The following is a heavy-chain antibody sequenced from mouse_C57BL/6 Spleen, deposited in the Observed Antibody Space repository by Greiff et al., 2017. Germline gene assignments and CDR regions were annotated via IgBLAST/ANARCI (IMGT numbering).Heavy chain of an antibody. CDR3: ATYDGYYEAWFAY. CDR1: GYTFTSYW. J-gene: IGHJ3*01. D-gene: IGHD2-3*01. CDR2: IHPSDSDT. Sequence: QVQLQQPGAELVKPGASVKVSCKASGYTFTSYWMHWVKQRPGQGLEWIGRIHPSDSDTNYNQKFKGKATLTVDKSSSTAYMQLSSLTSEDSAVYYCATYDGYYEAWFAYWGQGTLVTVSA. V-gene: IGHV1-74*01.